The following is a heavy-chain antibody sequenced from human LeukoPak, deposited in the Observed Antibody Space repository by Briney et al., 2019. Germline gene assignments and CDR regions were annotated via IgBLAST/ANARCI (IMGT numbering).Heavy chain of an antibody. Sequence: SETLSLTCTVSGGSISSTRYYWGWIRQPPGKGLEWIGTIYYTGSTYYNPSLRSRVTISVDTSKNQFSLKLGSVTAADTAVYYCARPRSIAVAGDFDYWGQGTLVTVSS. V-gene: IGHV4-39*01. CDR2: IYYTGST. CDR3: ARPRSIAVAGDFDY. J-gene: IGHJ4*02. D-gene: IGHD6-19*01. CDR1: GGSISSTRYY.